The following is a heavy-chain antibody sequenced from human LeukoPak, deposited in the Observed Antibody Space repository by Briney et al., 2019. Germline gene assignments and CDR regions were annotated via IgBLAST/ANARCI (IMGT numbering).Heavy chain of an antibody. CDR2: IYTSGTT. D-gene: IGHD7-27*01. V-gene: IGHV4-61*02. Sequence: SETLSLTCTVSGASVSSGNYYWSWIRQPAGKGLEWIGRIYTSGTTNYNPSLKSRVTISVDTSENQFSLKLSSVTAADTAVYYCASRNWGSAVDYWGQGTLVTVSS. CDR1: GASVSSGNYY. J-gene: IGHJ4*02. CDR3: ASRNWGSAVDY.